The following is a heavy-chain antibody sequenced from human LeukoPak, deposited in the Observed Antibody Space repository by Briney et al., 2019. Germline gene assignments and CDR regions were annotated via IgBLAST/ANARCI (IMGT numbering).Heavy chain of an antibody. V-gene: IGHV1-8*01. CDR1: GYTFTSYD. J-gene: IGHJ6*02. Sequence: ASVKVSCKASGYTFTSYDINWVRQATGQGLEWMGWMNPNSGNTGYAQKFRGRVTMTRNTSISTAYMELSSLRSEDTAVYYCARYIRFLEWPINYYYYYGMDVWGQGTTVTVSS. CDR3: ARYIRFLEWPINYYYYYGMDV. D-gene: IGHD3-3*01. CDR2: MNPNSGNT.